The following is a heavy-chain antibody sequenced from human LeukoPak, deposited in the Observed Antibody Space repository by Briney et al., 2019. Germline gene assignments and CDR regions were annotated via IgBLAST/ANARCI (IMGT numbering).Heavy chain of an antibody. CDR1: GGSFSGYY. J-gene: IGHJ5*02. CDR2: INHSGST. Sequence: SETLSLTCAVYGGSFSGYYWSWIRQPPGKGLEWIGEINHSGSTNYNPSLKSRVTISVDTSKNQFSLKLSSVTAADTAVYYCASADILTGSVNDPWGQEPWSPSPQ. CDR3: ASADILTGSVNDP. V-gene: IGHV4-34*01. D-gene: IGHD3-9*01.